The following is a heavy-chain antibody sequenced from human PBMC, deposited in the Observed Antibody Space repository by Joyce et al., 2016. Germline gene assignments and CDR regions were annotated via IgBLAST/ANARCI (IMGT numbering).Heavy chain of an antibody. CDR2: MSYDGSHQ. D-gene: IGHD2-2*02. CDR3: TRSSRTGYTAGWPDFDY. Sequence: QVPLLESGGGVAQPGRSLRLSCAASEFAFSSHAMHWVRQAPGKGLEWVAVMSYDGSHQYYADSVRGRFTISRDNSQNTLYLQMNSRRVEDTAVYYCTRSSRTGYTAGWPDFDYWGQGTLVTVSS. J-gene: IGHJ4*02. CDR1: EFAFSSHA. V-gene: IGHV3-30*03.